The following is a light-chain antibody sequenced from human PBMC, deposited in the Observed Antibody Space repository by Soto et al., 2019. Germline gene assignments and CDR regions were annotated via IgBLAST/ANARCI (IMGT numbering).Light chain of an antibody. J-gene: IGKJ5*01. CDR2: DAS. V-gene: IGKV3-11*01. Sequence: EIVLTQSPASLSLSPGDRATLSCRASQSVNRNLAWYQQKPGQAPKFLIYDASNRATGIPARFSGSGSETDFTLTINSLETEDFAVYYCQQRFNWPLTFGQGTRLEIK. CDR3: QQRFNWPLT. CDR1: QSVNRN.